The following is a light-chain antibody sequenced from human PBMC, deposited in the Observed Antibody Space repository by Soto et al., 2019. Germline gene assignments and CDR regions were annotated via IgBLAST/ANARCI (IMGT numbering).Light chain of an antibody. J-gene: IGKJ3*01. V-gene: IGKV3-20*01. CDR2: GAS. CDR3: EQYGSSPFN. CDR1: QTVSSNN. Sequence: DIGLTQSPGTLSLSPGEIATLSCRASQTVSSNNLAWYQQKRGQAPRLLIYGASSRAAAIPDRFRGSGSGSDFNLSISGLVPDAFAVDYCEQYGSSPFNFGTGAAVDIK.